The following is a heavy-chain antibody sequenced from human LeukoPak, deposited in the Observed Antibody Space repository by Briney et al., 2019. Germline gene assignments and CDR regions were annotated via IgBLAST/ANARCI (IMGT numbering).Heavy chain of an antibody. CDR1: GGSISSSSYY. V-gene: IGHV4-39*02. Sequence: SETLSLTCTVSGGSISSSSYYWGWIRQPPGKGLEWIGSIYYSGSTYYNPSLKSRVTISVDTSKNQFSLKLSSVTAADTAVYYCARERIDYYDSSGYIDYWGQGTLVTVSS. J-gene: IGHJ4*02. D-gene: IGHD3-22*01. CDR3: ARERIDYYDSSGYIDY. CDR2: IYYSGST.